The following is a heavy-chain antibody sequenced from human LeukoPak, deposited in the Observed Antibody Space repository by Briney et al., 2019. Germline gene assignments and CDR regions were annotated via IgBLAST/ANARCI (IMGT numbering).Heavy chain of an antibody. D-gene: IGHD4-17*01. Sequence: GGSLRLSCAASGFTFSSYGMSWVRQAPGKGLEWVSAISGSGGSTYYADSVKGRFTISRDNSKNTLYLQMNSLRAEDTAVYYCAKGIYYGDYVSGDYWGQGTLVTVSS. V-gene: IGHV3-23*01. J-gene: IGHJ4*02. CDR1: GFTFSSYG. CDR3: AKGIYYGDYVSGDY. CDR2: ISGSGGST.